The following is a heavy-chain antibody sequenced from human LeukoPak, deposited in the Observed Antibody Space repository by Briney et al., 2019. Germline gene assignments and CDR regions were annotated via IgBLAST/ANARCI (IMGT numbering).Heavy chain of an antibody. CDR3: ARVDIVVVPAAQAYFDY. CDR1: GFTFSDYY. V-gene: IGHV3-11*05. CDR2: TSNSSSYT. Sequence: GGSLRLSCAASGFTFSDYYMSGIRQAPGKGLDSVSYTSNSSSYTNYADSVKGRFTISRDNAKNSLYLQMNSLRAEDTAVYYCARVDIVVVPAAQAYFDYWGQGTLVTVSS. D-gene: IGHD2-2*01. J-gene: IGHJ4*02.